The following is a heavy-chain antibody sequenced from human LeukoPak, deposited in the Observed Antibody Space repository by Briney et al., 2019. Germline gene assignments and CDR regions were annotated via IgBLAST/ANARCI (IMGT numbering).Heavy chain of an antibody. CDR1: GYTFTSYG. V-gene: IGHV1-18*01. Sequence: ASVKVSCKASGYTFTSYGISWVRQAPGQGLEWMGWISAYSGNTNYAQKFQGRVTMTIDTSTTTAYMELRSLRSDDTAVYYCARADTIFGVVISHFDYWGQGTLVTVSS. D-gene: IGHD3-3*01. J-gene: IGHJ4*02. CDR2: ISAYSGNT. CDR3: ARADTIFGVVISHFDY.